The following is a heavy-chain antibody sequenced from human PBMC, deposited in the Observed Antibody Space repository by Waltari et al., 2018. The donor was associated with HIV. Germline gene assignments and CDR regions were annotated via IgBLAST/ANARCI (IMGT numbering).Heavy chain of an antibody. J-gene: IGHJ6*02. Sequence: EVQLVESGGVLVQPGGSLRLSCAASGFTFRTSWMHCVRQGPGKGLVWVSGIHNDGSSTSYADSVKGRFTISRDNAKNTLFLQMNSLRVEDTAVYYCTRDGGGHPFVGYGMDVWGQGTTVTVSS. CDR1: GFTFRTSW. CDR3: TRDGGGHPFVGYGMDV. D-gene: IGHD3-16*01. CDR2: IHNDGSST. V-gene: IGHV3-74*01.